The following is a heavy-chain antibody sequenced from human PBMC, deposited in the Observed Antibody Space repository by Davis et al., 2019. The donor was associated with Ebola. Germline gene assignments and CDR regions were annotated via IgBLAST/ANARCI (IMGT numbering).Heavy chain of an antibody. J-gene: IGHJ3*02. V-gene: IGHV4-39*01. CDR1: GASTSSRSYY. CDR3: ARPWYSGTYYDAYDI. Sequence: SETLSLTCTVSGASTSSRSYYWGWIRQPPGKGLDWVGSFSYGDNTHYYNPSLRSRVTISVDTSRNQFSLKLSSATAADTAVYYCARPWYSGTYYDAYDIWGQGTMVAVSS. CDR2: FSYGDNT. D-gene: IGHD1-26*01.